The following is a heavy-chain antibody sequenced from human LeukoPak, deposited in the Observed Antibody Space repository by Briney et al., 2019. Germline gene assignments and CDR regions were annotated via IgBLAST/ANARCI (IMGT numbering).Heavy chain of an antibody. CDR2: FDPEDGET. CDR3: ATESKGFGELLSFYY. J-gene: IGHJ4*02. Sequence: ASVKVSCKVSGYTLTELSMHWVRQAPGKGLEWMGGFDPEDGETICAQKFQGRVTMTEDTSTDTAYMELSSLRSEDTAVYYCATESKGFGELLSFYYWGQGTLVTVSS. V-gene: IGHV1-24*01. D-gene: IGHD3-10*01. CDR1: GYTLTELS.